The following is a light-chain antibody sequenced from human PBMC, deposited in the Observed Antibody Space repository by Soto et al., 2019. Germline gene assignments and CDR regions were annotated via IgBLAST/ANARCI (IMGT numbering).Light chain of an antibody. CDR2: DVS. J-gene: IGLJ2*01. Sequence: QSALTQPASVSGSLGQSITISCTGTSSDVGGYDYVSWYQQHPGKAPKLLIYDVSNRPSGVSNRFSGSKSGNTASLTISGLQAEDEADYFCSSYTTTSTVDVIFGGGTKVTVL. V-gene: IGLV2-14*03. CDR1: SSDVGGYDY. CDR3: SSYTTTSTVDVI.